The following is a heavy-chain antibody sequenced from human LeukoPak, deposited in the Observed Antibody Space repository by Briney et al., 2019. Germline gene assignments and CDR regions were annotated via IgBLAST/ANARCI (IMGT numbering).Heavy chain of an antibody. D-gene: IGHD4-11*01. Sequence: GGSLRLSCAASGFTFSNAWMSWVRQAPGKGLEWISYISSSSIHTNYADSVKGRFTISRDNAKNSLYLQMNSLRAEDTAVYYCTRMTTNDYWGQGTLVTVSS. CDR3: TRMTTNDY. CDR2: ISSSSIHT. V-gene: IGHV3-11*03. J-gene: IGHJ4*02. CDR1: GFTFSNAW.